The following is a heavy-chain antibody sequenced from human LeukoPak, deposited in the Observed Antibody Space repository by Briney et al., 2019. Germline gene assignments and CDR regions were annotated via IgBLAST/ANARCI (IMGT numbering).Heavy chain of an antibody. V-gene: IGHV4-59*01. J-gene: IGHJ4*02. CDR1: GGSISSYY. CDR3: ARGAQAWQLVPFDF. CDR2: IYYSGST. Sequence: PETLSLTCTVSGGSISSYYWTWLRQPPAKGLEWVGFIYYSGSTNYNPPRKSGVTVQVDTSKNQFSLKLSSVSAADTAVYHCARGAQAWQLVPFDFWGQGALVAVSS. D-gene: IGHD6-13*01.